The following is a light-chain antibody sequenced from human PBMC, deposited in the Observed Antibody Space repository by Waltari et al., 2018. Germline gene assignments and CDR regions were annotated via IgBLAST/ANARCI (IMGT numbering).Light chain of an antibody. CDR2: EDN. CDR3: CSYAGGSPRWV. CDR1: SSDVGSHNF. V-gene: IGLV2-23*01. J-gene: IGLJ3*02. Sequence: QSALTQPASVSGSPGQSITISCTESSSDVGSHNFVSLYQQHPGKAPKVMIYEDNKRPAGLSNRFSGSKSGNTASLTISGLQADDEADYYCCSYAGGSPRWVFGGGTKLTVL.